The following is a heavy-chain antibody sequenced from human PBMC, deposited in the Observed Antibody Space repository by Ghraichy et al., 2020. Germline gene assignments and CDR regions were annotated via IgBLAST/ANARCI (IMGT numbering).Heavy chain of an antibody. Sequence: SETLSLTCTVSGGSISSYYWSWIRQPPGKGLEWIGYIYYSGSTNYNPSLKSRVTISVDTSKNQFSLKLSSVTAAATAVYYCARQRGYSSSAWYCDLWGRGTLVTVSS. CDR3: ARQRGYSSSAWYCDL. J-gene: IGHJ2*01. V-gene: IGHV4-59*01. D-gene: IGHD6-6*01. CDR2: IYYSGST. CDR1: GGSISSYY.